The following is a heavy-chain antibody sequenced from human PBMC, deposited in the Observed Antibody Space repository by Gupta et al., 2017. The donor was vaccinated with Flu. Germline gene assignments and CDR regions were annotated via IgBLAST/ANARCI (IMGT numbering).Heavy chain of an antibody. V-gene: IGHV3-33*01. Sequence: QVDLVESGGGVVQPGRSLRLPCPAAGFNFRDYSIIWVRQAPGKGLEWVAVIWYDGSNENYPDSVKGRFTISKDNSKNMLYLQMNNVRAEDTAVYYCAREGLRMPEGRRTDAFETWGQGTMVTVSS. J-gene: IGHJ3*02. CDR3: AREGLRMPEGRRTDAFET. CDR1: GFNFRDYS. CDR2: IWYDGSNE. D-gene: IGHD2-2*01.